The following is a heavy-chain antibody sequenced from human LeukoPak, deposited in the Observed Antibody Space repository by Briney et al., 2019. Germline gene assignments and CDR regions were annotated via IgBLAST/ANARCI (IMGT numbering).Heavy chain of an antibody. CDR2: INTNTGNP. CDR1: GYTFNNYG. CDR3: AGEVDDAFDI. V-gene: IGHV7-4-1*02. Sequence: GASVRVSCKASGYTFNNYGISWVRQAPGQGLEWMGWINTNTGNPTYAQGFTGRFVFSLDTSVSTAYLQISSLKAEDTAVYYCAGEVDDAFDIWGQGTMVTVSS. J-gene: IGHJ3*02.